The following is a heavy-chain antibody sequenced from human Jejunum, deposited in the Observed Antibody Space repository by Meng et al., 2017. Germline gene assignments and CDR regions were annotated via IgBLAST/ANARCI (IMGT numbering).Heavy chain of an antibody. J-gene: IGHJ5*02. Sequence: QLQLQESGPGQVKPSETLALTCTVSGGSISTSSYYWGWIRQAPGKGLEWIGNIYYSGSTYYNSSLKSRVTISVDTSKNQFSLTLSAVTAADTAVYYCARSPQYYDSSGFAFDPWGQGTLVTVSS. CDR1: GGSISTSSYY. D-gene: IGHD3-22*01. CDR2: IYYSGST. CDR3: ARSPQYYDSSGFAFDP. V-gene: IGHV4-39*01.